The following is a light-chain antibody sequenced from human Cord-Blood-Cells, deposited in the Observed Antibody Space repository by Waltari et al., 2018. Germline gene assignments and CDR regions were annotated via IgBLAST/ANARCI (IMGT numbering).Light chain of an antibody. Sequence: QSALTQPASVSGSPGQSTTISCTGTSSDVGGYNYVSWYQQHPGKAPNLMIYDVINRPSGVSNRFSGSKSGNTASLTISGLQAEDEADYYCSSYTSSSTLVFGGGTKLTVL. J-gene: IGLJ2*01. CDR1: SSDVGGYNY. CDR2: DVI. CDR3: SSYTSSSTLV. V-gene: IGLV2-14*01.